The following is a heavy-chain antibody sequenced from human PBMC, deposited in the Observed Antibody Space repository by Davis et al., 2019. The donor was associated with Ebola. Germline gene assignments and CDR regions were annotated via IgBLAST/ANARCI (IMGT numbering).Heavy chain of an antibody. Sequence: GESLKISCAASGFTFSSYAMHWVRQAPGKGLEWVAVISYDGSNKYYADSVKGRFTISRDNSKNTLYLQMNSLRAEDTAVYYCARVTLAYYYYGMDVWGQGTTVTVSS. J-gene: IGHJ6*02. CDR2: ISYDGSNK. D-gene: IGHD4-23*01. CDR3: ARVTLAYYYYGMDV. CDR1: GFTFSSYA. V-gene: IGHV3-30-3*01.